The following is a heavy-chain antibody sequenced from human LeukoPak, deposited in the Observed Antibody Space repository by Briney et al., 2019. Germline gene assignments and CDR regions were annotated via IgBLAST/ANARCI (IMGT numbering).Heavy chain of an antibody. V-gene: IGHV3-49*03. CDR3: TRERGLRKWDPHAFDI. CDR2: IRSKAYGGTT. CDR1: VFTFGDYA. Sequence: QPGRSLRLSCTASVFTFGDYAMSWFRQAPGKGLEWVGFIRSKAYGGTTEYAASVKGRFTISRDDSKSIAYLQMNSLKTEDTAVYYCTRERGLRKWDPHAFDIWGQGTMVTVSS. J-gene: IGHJ3*02. D-gene: IGHD1-26*01.